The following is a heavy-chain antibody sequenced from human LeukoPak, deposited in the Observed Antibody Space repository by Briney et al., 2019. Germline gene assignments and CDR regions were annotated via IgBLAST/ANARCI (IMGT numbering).Heavy chain of an antibody. D-gene: IGHD1-1*01. Sequence: SVKVSCKAFGGTLGRNTISWVRQAPGQGLEWMGRIVPIYDTVNYAQKFRGRVTITADKSTTTAYMELSSLRSEDTAFYYCARDIDWNHDYWGQGTLVTVSS. CDR3: ARDIDWNHDY. CDR1: GGTLGRNT. J-gene: IGHJ4*02. V-gene: IGHV1-69*08. CDR2: IVPIYDTV.